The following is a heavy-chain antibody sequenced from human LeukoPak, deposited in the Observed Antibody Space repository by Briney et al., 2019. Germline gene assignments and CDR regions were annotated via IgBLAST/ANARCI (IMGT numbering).Heavy chain of an antibody. J-gene: IGHJ4*02. CDR2: IYYSGST. CDR3: ARRRGYSSSPLDC. D-gene: IGHD6-13*01. CDR1: GGSISSYY. Sequence: SETLSLTCTVSGGSISSYYWSWIRQPPGKGLEWIGYIYYSGSTHYNPSLNSRVTISVDTSKNQFSLRLSSVTAADTAVYYCARRRGYSSSPLDCWGQGTLVTVSS. V-gene: IGHV4-59*08.